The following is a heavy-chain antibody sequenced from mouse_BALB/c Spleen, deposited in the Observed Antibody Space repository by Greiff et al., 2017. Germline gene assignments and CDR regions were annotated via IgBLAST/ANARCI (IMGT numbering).Heavy chain of an antibody. V-gene: IGHV1S56*01. Sequence: QVQLQQSVPELVKPGASVRISCKASGYTFTSYYIHWVKQRPGQGLEWIGWIYPGNVNTKYNEKFKGKATLTADKSSSTAYMQLSSLTSEDSAVYFCATYDLDYWGQGTTLTVSS. CDR3: ATYDLDY. CDR2: IYPGNVNT. D-gene: IGHD2-3*01. J-gene: IGHJ2*01. CDR1: GYTFTSYY.